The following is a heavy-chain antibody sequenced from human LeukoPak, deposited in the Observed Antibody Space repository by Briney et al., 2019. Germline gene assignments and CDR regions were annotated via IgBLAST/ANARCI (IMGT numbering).Heavy chain of an antibody. Sequence: SETLSLTCTVSGVSISSGDYYWTWLRQPPGTGLEWIGYIYYSGSTYYNPSLKSRVTISVDTSKNQFSLKLSSVTAADTAVYYCARTGDYYYYYMDVWGKGTTVTVSS. V-gene: IGHV4-30-4*08. CDR1: GVSISSGDYY. J-gene: IGHJ6*03. D-gene: IGHD7-27*01. CDR2: IYYSGST. CDR3: ARTGDYYYYYMDV.